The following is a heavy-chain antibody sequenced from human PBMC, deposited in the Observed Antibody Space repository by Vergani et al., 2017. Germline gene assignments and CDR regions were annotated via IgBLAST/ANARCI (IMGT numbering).Heavy chain of an antibody. D-gene: IGHD2-21*01. CDR3: ADLYGDDGFSPF. CDR2: ISASDGNT. Sequence: VQLVESGGGVVQPGRSLRLSCAASGFTFSSYAMTWVRQAPGKGLEWVSSISASDGNTYYADSVKGRVTISRDKSKNTVYLQINSLRAEDTAFYYCADLYGDDGFSPFWGQGTLVTVSS. J-gene: IGHJ4*02. V-gene: IGHV3-23*04. CDR1: GFTFSSYA.